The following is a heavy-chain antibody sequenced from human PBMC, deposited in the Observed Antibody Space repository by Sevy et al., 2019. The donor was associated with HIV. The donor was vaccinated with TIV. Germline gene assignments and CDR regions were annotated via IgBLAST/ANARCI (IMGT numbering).Heavy chain of an antibody. J-gene: IGHJ1*01. CDR2: VHYTGRT. V-gene: IGHV4-59*13. D-gene: IGHD3-22*01. CDR3: ARDYYMNPGNLQH. Sequence: SGTLSLTCTVSGGSLSSYYWSWIRQPPGKGLEYIGYVHYTGRTDYNPSLTSRVTMSLDTSKTHFSLTLNSVTAADTAVYYCARDYYMNPGNLQHWGQGALVTVSS. CDR1: GGSLSSYY.